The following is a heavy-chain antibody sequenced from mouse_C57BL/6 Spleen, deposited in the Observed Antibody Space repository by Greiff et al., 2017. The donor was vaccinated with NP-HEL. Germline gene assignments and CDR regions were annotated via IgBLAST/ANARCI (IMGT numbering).Heavy chain of an antibody. CDR3: ARYDYDPYYAMDY. CDR2: IYPGDGDT. V-gene: IGHV1-80*01. J-gene: IGHJ4*01. CDR1: GYAFSSYW. D-gene: IGHD2-4*01. Sequence: VQLQQSGAELVKPGASVKISCKASGYAFSSYWMNWVKQRPGKGLEWIGQIYPGDGDTNYNGKFKGKATLTADKSSSTAYMQLSILTSEDSAVYFCARYDYDPYYAMDYWGQGTSVTVSS.